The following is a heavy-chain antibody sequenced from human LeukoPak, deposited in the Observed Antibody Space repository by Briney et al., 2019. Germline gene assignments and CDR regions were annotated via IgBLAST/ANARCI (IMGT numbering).Heavy chain of an antibody. V-gene: IGHV1-2*02. CDR1: GYTFTDYY. D-gene: IGHD4-11*01. J-gene: IGHJ3*02. CDR2: INPHNGGT. CDR3: ARRAEGSSGSNFAFDI. Sequence: ASVKVSCKASGYTFTDYYIHWVRQAPGQGLEWMGWINPHNGGTKFAQRFQGRVTLTRDTSITTAHMEVTRLISDDTATYYCARRAEGSSGSNFAFDIWGQGTMVTVSS.